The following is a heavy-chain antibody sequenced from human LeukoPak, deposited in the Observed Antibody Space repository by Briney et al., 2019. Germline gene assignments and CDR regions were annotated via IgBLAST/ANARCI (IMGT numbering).Heavy chain of an antibody. CDR2: IKQDGSEK. D-gene: IGHD6-19*01. V-gene: IGHV3-7*01. CDR1: GFTFSSYW. Sequence: GGSLRLSCAASGFTFSSYWMSWVRQAPGKGLEWVANIKQDGSEKYYVDSVKGRFTISGDNAKNSLYLQMNSLRAEDTAVYYCAKSGIKQWLVRNYFDYWGQGTLVTVSS. J-gene: IGHJ4*02. CDR3: AKSGIKQWLVRNYFDY.